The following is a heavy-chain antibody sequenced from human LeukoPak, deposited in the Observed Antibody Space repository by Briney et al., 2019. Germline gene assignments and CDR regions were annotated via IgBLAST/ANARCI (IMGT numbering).Heavy chain of an antibody. CDR2: IYYSGST. CDR1: GGSINNYY. V-gene: IGHV4-59*01. CDR3: ATLRYSSGWARDY. D-gene: IGHD6-19*01. Sequence: SETLSLTCTVSGGSINNYYWSWIRQPPGKGLEWIGYIYYSGSTNYNPSLKSRVTISVDTSKNQFSLKLNSVTAADTAVYYCATLRYSSGWARDYWGQGTLVTVSS. J-gene: IGHJ4*02.